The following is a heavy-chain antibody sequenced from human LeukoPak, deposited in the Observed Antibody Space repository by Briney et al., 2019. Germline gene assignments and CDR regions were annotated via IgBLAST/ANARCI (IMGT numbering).Heavy chain of an antibody. Sequence: PSETLSLTCTVSGGSNSSGDYYWSWIRQPPGKGLEWIGYIYYSGSTNYNPSLKSRVTISVDTSKNQFSLKLSSVTAADTAVYYCARERVEMATIIDYWGQGTLVTVSS. J-gene: IGHJ4*02. CDR1: GGSNSSGDYY. V-gene: IGHV4-61*08. CDR2: IYYSGST. CDR3: ARERVEMATIIDY. D-gene: IGHD5-24*01.